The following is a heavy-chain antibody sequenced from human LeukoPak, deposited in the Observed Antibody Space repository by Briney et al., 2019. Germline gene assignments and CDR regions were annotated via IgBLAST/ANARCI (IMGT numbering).Heavy chain of an antibody. CDR2: ISSSGSTI. Sequence: PSGTLSLTCAVSGGSISSSNWWSWVRQAPGKGLEWVSYISSSGSTIYYADSVKGRFTISRDNAKNSLYLQMSSLRAEDTAVYYCAELGITMIGGVWGKGTTVTISS. V-gene: IGHV3-48*03. CDR1: GGSISSSN. CDR3: AELGITMIGGV. J-gene: IGHJ6*04. D-gene: IGHD3-10*02.